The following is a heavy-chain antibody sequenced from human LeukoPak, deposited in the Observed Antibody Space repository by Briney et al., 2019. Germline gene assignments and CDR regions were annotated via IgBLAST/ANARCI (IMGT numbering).Heavy chain of an antibody. Sequence: ASVKDSCKASGYTFTGYYMHWVRPAPGQGLEWMGWINPKSGGTNYAQKFQGRVTMTRDTSISTAYMELSRLRSDDTAVYYCARERDIVVVVAAILGYWGQGTLVTVSS. CDR1: GYTFTGYY. J-gene: IGHJ4*02. D-gene: IGHD2-15*01. CDR2: INPKSGGT. CDR3: ARERDIVVVVAAILGY. V-gene: IGHV1-2*02.